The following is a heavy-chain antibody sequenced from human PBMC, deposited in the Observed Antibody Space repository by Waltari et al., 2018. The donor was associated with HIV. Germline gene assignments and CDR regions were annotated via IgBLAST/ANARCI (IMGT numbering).Heavy chain of an antibody. V-gene: IGHV1-2*02. CDR3: ARDSSPYYFDY. Sequence: QVQLVQSGAEVKKPGASVKVSCKASGYTFTGYYMHWVRQAPGQGLEWMGWINPNSGGTTYAQKVQGRVTMTRDTSISTAYMELSRLRSDDTAVYYCARDSSPYYFDYWGQGTLVTVSS. D-gene: IGHD6-13*01. CDR2: INPNSGGT. CDR1: GYTFTGYY. J-gene: IGHJ4*02.